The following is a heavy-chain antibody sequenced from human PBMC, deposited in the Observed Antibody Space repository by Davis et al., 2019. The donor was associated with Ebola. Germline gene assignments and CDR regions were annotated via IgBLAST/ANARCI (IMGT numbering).Heavy chain of an antibody. Sequence: MPSETLSLTCTVSGGSISSSSYYWGWIRQPPGKGLEWIGSIYYSGSTNYNPSLKSRVTISVDTSKNQFSLKLSSVTAADTAVYYCARGTGGNSYYWGQGTLVTVSS. CDR2: IYYSGST. CDR1: GGSISSSSYY. V-gene: IGHV4-39*07. D-gene: IGHD4-23*01. J-gene: IGHJ4*02. CDR3: ARGTGGNSYY.